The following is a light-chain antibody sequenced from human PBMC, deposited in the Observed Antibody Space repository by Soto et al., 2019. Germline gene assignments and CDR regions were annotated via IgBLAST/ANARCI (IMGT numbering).Light chain of an antibody. CDR2: GDS. Sequence: QSALTQPASVSGSPGQSITISCTGLSTDVGVYTFVSWYQQHPGKAPKLMVYGDSRPSGVSNRFSGSKSGNTASLTVSGLQADDEGDYYCCSNAGTRTVFGGGTKLTVL. CDR1: STDVGVYTF. V-gene: IGLV2-23*01. J-gene: IGLJ3*02. CDR3: CSNAGTRTV.